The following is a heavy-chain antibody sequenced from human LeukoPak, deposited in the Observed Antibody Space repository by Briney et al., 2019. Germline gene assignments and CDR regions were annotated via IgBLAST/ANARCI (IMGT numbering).Heavy chain of an antibody. D-gene: IGHD4/OR15-4a*01. CDR3: ARNRLLTTTPGFDH. CDR2: IYHSGST. CDR1: GYSIRSGDY. J-gene: IGHJ4*02. Sequence: SETLSLTCAVSGYSIRSGDYWGWIRQSPGKGLEWIGSIYHSGSTHYNPSLKSRVTISADTSKNQFSLMLSSVTAADTAVYYCARNRLLTTTPGFDHWGQGTLVTVSS. V-gene: IGHV4-38-2*01.